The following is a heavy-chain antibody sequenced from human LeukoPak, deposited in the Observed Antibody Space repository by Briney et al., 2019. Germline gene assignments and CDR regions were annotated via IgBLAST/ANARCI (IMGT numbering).Heavy chain of an antibody. CDR1: GGSTSSDY. CDR2: INHSGST. Sequence: PSETLSLTCTVSGGSTSSDYWSWIRQPPGKGLEWIGEINHSGSTNYNPSLKSRVTMSVDTSKNQFSLKLSSVTAADTAVYYCAREFVGMDVWGQGTTVTVSS. J-gene: IGHJ6*02. V-gene: IGHV4-34*01. CDR3: AREFVGMDV. D-gene: IGHD2-21*01.